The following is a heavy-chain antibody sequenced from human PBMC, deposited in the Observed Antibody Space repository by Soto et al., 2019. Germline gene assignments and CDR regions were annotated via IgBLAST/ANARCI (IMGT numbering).Heavy chain of an antibody. CDR2: INHSGST. J-gene: IGHJ4*02. CDR3: ARSAEATSDIVVVPAAMGVDY. V-gene: IGHV4-34*01. D-gene: IGHD2-2*01. CDR1: GGSFSGYY. Sequence: QVPLQQWGAGLLKPSETLSLTCAVYGGSFSGYYWSWIRQPPGKGLEWIGEINHSGSTNYNPSLKSRVTISVDTSKNQFSLKLSSVTAADTAVYYCARSAEATSDIVVVPAAMGVDYWGQGTLVTVSS.